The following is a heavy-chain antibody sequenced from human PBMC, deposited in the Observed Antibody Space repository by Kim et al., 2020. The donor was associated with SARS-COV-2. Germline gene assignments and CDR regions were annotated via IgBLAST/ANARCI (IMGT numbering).Heavy chain of an antibody. Sequence: TNDAQKFQGRDTITRDTSISTAYMGLSRLRSDDTVVYYCARGYSYGFDYWGQGTLVTVSS. CDR3: ARGYSYGFDY. D-gene: IGHD5-18*01. CDR2: T. J-gene: IGHJ4*02. V-gene: IGHV1-2*05.